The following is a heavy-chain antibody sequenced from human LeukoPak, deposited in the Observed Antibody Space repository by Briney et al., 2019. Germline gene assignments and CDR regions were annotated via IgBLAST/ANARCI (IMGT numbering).Heavy chain of an antibody. D-gene: IGHD6-19*01. CDR1: GFTFSTYD. CDR2: IWYDGSNK. J-gene: IGHJ3*02. V-gene: IGHV3-33*08. CDR3: ARASTLAVAGNAFDI. Sequence: PGGSLRLSCAASGFTFSTYDMSWVRQAPGKGLEWVAVIWYDGSNKYYADSVKGRFTISRDNSKNTLYLQMNSLRAEDTAVYYCARASTLAVAGNAFDIWGQGTMVTVSS.